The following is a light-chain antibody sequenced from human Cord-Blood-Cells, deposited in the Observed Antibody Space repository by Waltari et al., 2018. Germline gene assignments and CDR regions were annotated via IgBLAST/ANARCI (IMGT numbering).Light chain of an antibody. CDR2: AAS. J-gene: IGKJ2*04. V-gene: IGKV1-39*01. CDR3: QQSYSTPCS. Sequence: DIQMTQPPSSLSAPVGDRVTITCRASQSISSYLNWYQQKPGKAPKLLIYAASSLQSGVPSRFSGSGSGTDFTLTISSLQPEDFATYYCQQSYSTPCSFGQGTKLEIK. CDR1: QSISSY.